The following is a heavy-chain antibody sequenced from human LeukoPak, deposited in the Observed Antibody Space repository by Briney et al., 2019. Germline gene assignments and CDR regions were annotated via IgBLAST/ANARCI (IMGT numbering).Heavy chain of an antibody. CDR2: IHPGDSDT. Sequence: GESLKISCKGSGYSFTSYWIGWVRQMPGKGLEWMGIIHPGDSDTRYSPSFQGQVTISADKSISTAYLQWSSLKASDTAMYYCARHFSQQLSYYYYGMDVWGQGTTVTVSS. J-gene: IGHJ6*02. CDR1: GYSFTSYW. D-gene: IGHD6-13*01. V-gene: IGHV5-51*01. CDR3: ARHFSQQLSYYYYGMDV.